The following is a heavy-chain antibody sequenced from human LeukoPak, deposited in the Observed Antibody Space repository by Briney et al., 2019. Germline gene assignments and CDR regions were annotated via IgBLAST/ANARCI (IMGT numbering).Heavy chain of an antibody. D-gene: IGHD2-21*02. CDR3: ARPICGGDCYTAWEYFQH. CDR2: IIPIFGIA. CDR1: GGTFSSYA. J-gene: IGHJ1*01. Sequence: GASVKVSCKASGGTFSSYAISWVRQAPGQGLEWMGRIIPIFGIANYAQKFQGRVTITADKSTSTAYMELSSLGSEDTAVYYCARPICGGDCYTAWEYFQHWGQGTLVTVSS. V-gene: IGHV1-69*04.